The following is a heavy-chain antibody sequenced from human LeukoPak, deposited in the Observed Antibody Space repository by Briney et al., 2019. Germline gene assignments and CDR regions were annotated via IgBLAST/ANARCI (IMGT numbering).Heavy chain of an antibody. CDR2: IYYSGST. D-gene: IGHD6-13*01. CDR3: AVAAAGTLFDP. J-gene: IGHJ5*02. V-gene: IGHV4-59*01. Sequence: SSETLSLTCTVSGGSISSYYWSWIRQPPGKGLEWIGYIYYSGSTNYNPSLKGRVTISVDTSKNQFSLKLSSVTAADTAVYYCAVAAAGTLFDPWGQGTLVTVSS. CDR1: GGSISSYY.